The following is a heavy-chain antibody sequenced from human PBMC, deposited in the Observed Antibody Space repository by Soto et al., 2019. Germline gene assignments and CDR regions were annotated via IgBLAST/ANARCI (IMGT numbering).Heavy chain of an antibody. J-gene: IGHJ4*02. Sequence: EVQLLESGGGLVQPGGSLRLSCAASGFTFSSYAMSWVRQAPGNGLEWVSAISGSGGSTYYADSVKGRFTISRDNSKNTLYLQMNSLRADDTAVYYCAKGRRITIFGVVIIPTPYYFDYWGQGTLVTVSS. CDR3: AKGRRITIFGVVIIPTPYYFDY. V-gene: IGHV3-23*01. CDR2: ISGSGGST. D-gene: IGHD3-3*01. CDR1: GFTFSSYA.